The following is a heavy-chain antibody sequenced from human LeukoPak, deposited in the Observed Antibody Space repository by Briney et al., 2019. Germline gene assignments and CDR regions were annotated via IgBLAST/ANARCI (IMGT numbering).Heavy chain of an antibody. D-gene: IGHD3-10*01. CDR2: INHSGST. CDR1: GGSFSGYY. J-gene: IGHJ4*02. V-gene: IGHV4-34*01. CDR3: ARDLTMVRGVIIPPFDY. Sequence: SETLSLTCAVYGGSFSGYYWSWIREPPGKGLEWIGEINHSGSTNYNPSLKSRVTISVDTSKNQFSLKLSSVTAADTAVYYCARDLTMVRGVIIPPFDYWGQGTLVTFSS.